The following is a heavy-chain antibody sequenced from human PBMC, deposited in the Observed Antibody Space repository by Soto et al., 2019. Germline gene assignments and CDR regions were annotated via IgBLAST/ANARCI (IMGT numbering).Heavy chain of an antibody. Sequence: GGSLRLSCAASGFTFSSYSMNWVRQAPGKGLEWVSSISSSSSYIYYADSVKGRFTISRDNAKNSLYLQMNSLRAEDTAVYYCARSSLEYSSSSYGMDVWGQGTTVTVSS. CDR1: GFTFSSYS. J-gene: IGHJ6*02. D-gene: IGHD6-6*01. CDR2: ISSSSSYI. V-gene: IGHV3-21*01. CDR3: ARSSLEYSSSSYGMDV.